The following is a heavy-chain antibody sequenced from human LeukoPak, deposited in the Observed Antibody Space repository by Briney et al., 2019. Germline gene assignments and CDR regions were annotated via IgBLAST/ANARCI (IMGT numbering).Heavy chain of an antibody. CDR2: ISSSSSTI. Sequence: GGSLRLSCAASGFTFSSYSMNWVRQAPGKGLEWVSYISSSSSTIYYADSVKGRFTISRDNAKNSLYLQMSSLRAEDTAVYYCARGVAAARYDAFDIWGQGTMVTVSS. CDR3: ARGVAAARYDAFDI. V-gene: IGHV3-48*01. D-gene: IGHD6-13*01. CDR1: GFTFSSYS. J-gene: IGHJ3*02.